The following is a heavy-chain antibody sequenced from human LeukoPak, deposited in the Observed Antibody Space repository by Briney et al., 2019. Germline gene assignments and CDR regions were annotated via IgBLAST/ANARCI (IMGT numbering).Heavy chain of an antibody. CDR2: INPNSGGT. Sequence: ASVKVSCKASGYTFTSYGISWVRQAPGQGLEWMGWINPNSGGTNYAQKFQGRVTMTRDTSISTAYMELSRLRSDDTAVYYCARDITMVRGVISYWGQGTLVTVPS. V-gene: IGHV1-2*02. J-gene: IGHJ4*02. CDR1: GYTFTSYG. CDR3: ARDITMVRGVISY. D-gene: IGHD3-10*01.